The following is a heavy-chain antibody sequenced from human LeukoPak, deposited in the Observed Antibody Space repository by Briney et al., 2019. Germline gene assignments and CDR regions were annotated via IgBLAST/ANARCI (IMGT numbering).Heavy chain of an antibody. J-gene: IGHJ5*02. Sequence: ASVKVSCKASGYTFTSYDINWVRQATGQGLEWMGWMNPNSGNTGYAQKFQGRVTMTRNTSISTAYMELSSLRSEDTAVYYCARSDSRDDLWSGYYTGIDWFDPWGQGTLVTVSS. D-gene: IGHD3-3*01. CDR2: MNPNSGNT. V-gene: IGHV1-8*01. CDR3: ARSDSRDDLWSGYYTGIDWFDP. CDR1: GYTFTSYD.